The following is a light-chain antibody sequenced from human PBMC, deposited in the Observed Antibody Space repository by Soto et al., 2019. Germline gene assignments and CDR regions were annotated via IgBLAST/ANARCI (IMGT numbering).Light chain of an antibody. CDR1: LPISNY. J-gene: IGKJ1*01. V-gene: IGKV1-27*01. CDR2: AAS. Sequence: DIQMTQSPSSLSASVGDRVTITCRASLPISNYLAWYQQKPGKIPNLLIYAASTLQAGVPSRFSGSGSGTDFTLTISRLEPEDSAVYFCHQYAYSPRTFGQGTKVEIK. CDR3: HQYAYSPRT.